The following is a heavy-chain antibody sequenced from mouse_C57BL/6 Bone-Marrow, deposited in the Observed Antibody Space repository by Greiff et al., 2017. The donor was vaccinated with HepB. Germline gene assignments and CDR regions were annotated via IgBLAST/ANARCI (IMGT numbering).Heavy chain of an antibody. Sequence: QLVESGGDLVKPGGSLKLSCAASGFTFSSYGMSWVRQTPDKRLEWVATISSGGSYTYYPDSVKGRFTISRDNAKNTLYLQMSSLKSEDTAMYYCARPSYYSNSAWFAYWGQGTLVTVSA. V-gene: IGHV5-6*01. J-gene: IGHJ3*01. D-gene: IGHD2-5*01. CDR3: ARPSYYSNSAWFAY. CDR1: GFTFSSYG. CDR2: ISSGGSYT.